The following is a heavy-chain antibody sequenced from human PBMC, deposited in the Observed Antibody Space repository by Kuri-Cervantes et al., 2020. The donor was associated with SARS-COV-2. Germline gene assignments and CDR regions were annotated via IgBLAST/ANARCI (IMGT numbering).Heavy chain of an antibody. Sequence: ASVKVSCKASGYTLTGYYMHWVRQAPGQGLEWMGRINPNSGGTNYAQKFQGRVTMTRDTPISTAYMELSRLRSDDTAVYYCARDPGGLDAFDIWGQGTMVTVSS. CDR1: GYTLTGYY. CDR2: INPNSGGT. CDR3: ARDPGGLDAFDI. V-gene: IGHV1-2*06. D-gene: IGHD4-23*01. J-gene: IGHJ3*02.